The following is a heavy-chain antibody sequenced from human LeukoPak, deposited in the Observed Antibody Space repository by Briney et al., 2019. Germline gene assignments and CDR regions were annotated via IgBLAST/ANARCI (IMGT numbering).Heavy chain of an antibody. V-gene: IGHV3-23*01. CDR3: AIVGDYYGSGSQPNY. D-gene: IGHD3-10*01. Sequence: GGSLRLSCAASGFTFSSYAMSWVRQAPGKGLEWVSAISGSGGSTYYADSVKDRFTISRDNSKNTLYLQMNSLRAEDTAVYYCAIVGDYYGSGSQPNYWGQGTLVTVSS. CDR2: ISGSGGST. J-gene: IGHJ4*02. CDR1: GFTFSSYA.